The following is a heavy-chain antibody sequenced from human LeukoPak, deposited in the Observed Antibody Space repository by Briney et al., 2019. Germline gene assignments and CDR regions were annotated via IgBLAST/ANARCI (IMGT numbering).Heavy chain of an antibody. J-gene: IGHJ4*02. Sequence: GGSLRLSCTASGFTFSNYAMSWVRQAPGKGLDWISAITAGGDDTYYADSVKGRFTISRDNSKSTLYLQMNSLRVEDTAVYYCAKGSSSSRPYYFDYWGQGALVTVSS. CDR1: GFTFSNYA. CDR3: AKGSSSSRPYYFDY. D-gene: IGHD6-6*01. CDR2: ITAGGDDT. V-gene: IGHV3-23*01.